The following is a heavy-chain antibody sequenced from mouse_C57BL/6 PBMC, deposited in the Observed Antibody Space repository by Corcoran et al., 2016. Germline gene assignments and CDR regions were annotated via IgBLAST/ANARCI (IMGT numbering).Heavy chain of an antibody. D-gene: IGHD2-1*01. Sequence: QLQLQQSGRELVKPGPSVRISCMPSGYTFIDYYITWVKQRPGQVLEWIGWIYPGSGNTKYNEKFKGKATLTVDTSSSTAYMQLSSLTSEDSAVYFCARQQIYYGNPYAMDYWGQGTSVTVSS. CDR3: ARQQIYYGNPYAMDY. V-gene: IGHV1-84*01. J-gene: IGHJ4*01. CDR1: GYTFIDYY. CDR2: IYPGSGNT.